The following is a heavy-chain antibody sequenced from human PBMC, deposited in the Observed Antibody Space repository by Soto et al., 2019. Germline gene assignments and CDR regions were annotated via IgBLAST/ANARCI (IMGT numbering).Heavy chain of an antibody. CDR3: ARDGGSGDIVVVPALTFYYYYGMDV. CDR2: ISSSSSTI. D-gene: IGHD2-2*01. J-gene: IGHJ6*02. CDR1: GFTFGSYS. Sequence: GGSPRVSFAASGFTFGSYSMNWVRQAPGEGVGGVLYISSSSSTIYYADSVKGRFTISRDNAKNSLYLQMNSLRDEDTAVYYCARDGGSGDIVVVPALTFYYYYGMDVWGQGTTVTVSS. V-gene: IGHV3-48*02.